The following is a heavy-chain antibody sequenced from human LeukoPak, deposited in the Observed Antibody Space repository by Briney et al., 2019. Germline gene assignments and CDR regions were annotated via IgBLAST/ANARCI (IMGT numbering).Heavy chain of an antibody. CDR2: IIPIFGTA. D-gene: IGHD5-24*01. Sequence: GGSLRLSCAASGFTFSSYWMSWVRQAPGQGLEWMGGIIPIFGTANYAQKFQGRVTITADESTSTAYMELSSLRSEDTAVYYCARGKSERWLQSARYNWFDPWGQGTLVTVSS. J-gene: IGHJ5*02. V-gene: IGHV1-69*01. CDR3: ARGKSERWLQSARYNWFDP. CDR1: GFTFSSYW.